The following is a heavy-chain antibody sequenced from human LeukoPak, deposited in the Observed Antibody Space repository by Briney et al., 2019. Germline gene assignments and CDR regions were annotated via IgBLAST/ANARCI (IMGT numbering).Heavy chain of an antibody. Sequence: GGPLSLSCAASGFPFISYWMSWVRRAPGKGRGWVANIKQDGSEKYYVDSVKGRFTVSRDNAKNSLYLQMNSLRAEDTAVYYCAKDPLGGYFAFDIWGQGTMVTVSS. CDR1: GFPFISYW. CDR2: IKQDGSEK. CDR3: AKDPLGGYFAFDI. D-gene: IGHD2-15*01. V-gene: IGHV3-7*03. J-gene: IGHJ3*02.